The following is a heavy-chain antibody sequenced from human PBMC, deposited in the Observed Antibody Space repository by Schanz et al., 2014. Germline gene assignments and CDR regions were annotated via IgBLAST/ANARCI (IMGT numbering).Heavy chain of an antibody. CDR3: ARDLISSGWYG. D-gene: IGHD6-19*01. Sequence: EVQLLESGGGLVQPGGSLRLSCAASGFTFSSYAMTWVRQAPGQGLEWVSTISGSGGDTYPADSVKGRFTISRDNAKNSLYLQMNSLRVEDTAVYYCARDLISSGWYGWGQGTLVTVSS. V-gene: IGHV3-23*01. CDR1: GFTFSSYA. CDR2: ISGSGGDT. J-gene: IGHJ4*02.